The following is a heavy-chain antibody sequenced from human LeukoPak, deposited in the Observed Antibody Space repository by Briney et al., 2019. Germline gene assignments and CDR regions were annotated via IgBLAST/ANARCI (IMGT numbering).Heavy chain of an antibody. D-gene: IGHD3-10*01. V-gene: IGHV5-51*01. J-gene: IGHJ6*03. CDR1: GYSFTSYW. CDR2: IYPGDSDT. CDR3: ARHKVGGTRFGKLSDYYYYMDV. Sequence: GESLKISCKGSGYSFTSYWIGWVRQMPGKGLEWMGIIYPGDSDTRYSPSFQGQVTISADKSISTAYLQWSSLKASDTAMYYCARHKVGGTRFGKLSDYYYYMDVWGKGTTVTVSS.